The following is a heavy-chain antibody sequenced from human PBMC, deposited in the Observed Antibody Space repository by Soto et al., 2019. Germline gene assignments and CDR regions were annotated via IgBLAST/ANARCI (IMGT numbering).Heavy chain of an antibody. D-gene: IGHD6-19*01. CDR3: ASFDNIAVAGYDY. CDR2: IYYSGST. J-gene: IGHJ4*02. Sequence: SETLSLTCTVSGCSISSYYWSWIRQPPGKGLEWIGYIYYSGSTNYNLSLKSRVTISVDTSKNQFSLKLSSVTAADTAVYYCASFDNIAVAGYDYWGQGTLVTVSS. CDR1: GCSISSYY. V-gene: IGHV4-59*08.